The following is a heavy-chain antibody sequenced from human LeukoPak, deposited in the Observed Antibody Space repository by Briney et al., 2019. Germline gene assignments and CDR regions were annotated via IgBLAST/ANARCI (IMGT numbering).Heavy chain of an antibody. CDR2: INWNGGST. D-gene: IGHD6-19*01. J-gene: IGHJ4*02. Sequence: GGSLRLSCAASGFTFDDYGMSWVRQAPGKGLEWVSGINWNGGSTGYADSVKGRFTISRDNAKNSLYLQMNGLRAEDTAVYYCARGFDNLGSGWYSYWGQGTLVTVSS. CDR1: GFTFDDYG. V-gene: IGHV3-20*04. CDR3: ARGFDNLGSGWYSY.